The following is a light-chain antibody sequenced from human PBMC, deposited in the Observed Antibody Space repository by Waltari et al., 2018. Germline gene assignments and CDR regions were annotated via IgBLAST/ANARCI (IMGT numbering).Light chain of an antibody. Sequence: DIVMTQSPGSLVVSLGERATINCKPGQDILYNSNNKNYLAWYQHKPGQSPKLLFYWASTRASGVPDRFSGSGSGTDFTLTISRVQAEDVAIYYCQQYYKTPSFGGGTKLEIK. CDR2: WAS. CDR3: QQYYKTPS. J-gene: IGKJ4*01. CDR1: QDILYNSNNKNY. V-gene: IGKV4-1*01.